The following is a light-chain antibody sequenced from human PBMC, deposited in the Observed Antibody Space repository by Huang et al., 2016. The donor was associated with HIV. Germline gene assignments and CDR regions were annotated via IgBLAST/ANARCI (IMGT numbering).Light chain of an antibody. Sequence: DIQMTQSPSTLSASIGDRVTITCRASQTIRKLLAWYQQKPGKAPKLLISGASTLQSGVPARFSGSGSGTEFTLTINNLQPDTSATYFCQQYDTYPWTFGQGTKVEIK. CDR3: QQYDTYPWT. CDR1: QTIRKL. J-gene: IGKJ1*01. V-gene: IGKV1-5*01. CDR2: GAS.